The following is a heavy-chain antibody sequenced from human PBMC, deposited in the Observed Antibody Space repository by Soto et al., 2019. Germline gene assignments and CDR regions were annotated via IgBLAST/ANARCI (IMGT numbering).Heavy chain of an antibody. D-gene: IGHD6-6*01. CDR1: SGSFSGYY. CDR3: ARAPKVSGSSQTRPDF. CDR2: ISQSGNT. Sequence: TLSLTCSIYSGSFSGYYWSWIRQPPGKGLEWIGEISQSGNTNYSPSLKSRVSISIDTSKKQFSLNLASVSAADTAVYYCARAPKVSGSSQTRPDFWGQGTLVTVSS. J-gene: IGHJ4*02. V-gene: IGHV4-34*01.